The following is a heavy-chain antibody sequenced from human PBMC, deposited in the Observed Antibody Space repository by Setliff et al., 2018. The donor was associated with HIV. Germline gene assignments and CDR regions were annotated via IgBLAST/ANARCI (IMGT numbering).Heavy chain of an antibody. CDR3: ARVQEMGNYYYYYMDV. D-gene: IGHD2-8*01. CDR1: GGSISSYY. V-gene: IGHV4-4*08. J-gene: IGHJ6*03. Sequence: SETLSLTCTVSGGSISSYYWSWIRQPPGKGLEWIGYIYTRGSTKYNPSLKSRVTISVDTSKNHLSLKLNSVTAADTAVYYCARVQEMGNYYYYYMDVWGKGTTVTVSS. CDR2: IYTRGST.